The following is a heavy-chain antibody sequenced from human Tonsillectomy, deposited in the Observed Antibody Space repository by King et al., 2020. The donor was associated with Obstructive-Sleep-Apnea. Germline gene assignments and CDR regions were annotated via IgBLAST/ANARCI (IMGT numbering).Heavy chain of an antibody. CDR2: IHYSGTT. CDR3: ARRGTPGAFDI. J-gene: IGHJ3*02. CDR1: GYSISSSNW. D-gene: IGHD3-16*01. V-gene: IGHV4-28*01. Sequence: QLQESGPGLVKPSDTLSLTCAISGYSISSSNWWGWIRQPPGKGLEWIWYIHYSGTTYYNSSLKSRVTMSVDTSKNQFSLRLSSVTSVDTAVYYCARRGTPGAFDIWGQGAMVTVSS.